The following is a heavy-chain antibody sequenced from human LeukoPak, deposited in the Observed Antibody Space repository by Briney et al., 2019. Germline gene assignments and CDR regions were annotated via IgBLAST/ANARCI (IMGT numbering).Heavy chain of an antibody. CDR2: ISSNGGST. J-gene: IGHJ6*02. D-gene: IGHD3-9*01. V-gene: IGHV3-64D*06. CDR3: VKGMEDYDILTGVLDV. Sequence: PGGSLRLSCSASGFTFSSYAMRWVRQAPGKGQEYVSAISSNGGSTYYADSVKGRFTISRDNSKNTLYLQMSSLRAEDTAVYYCVKGMEDYDILTGVLDVWGQGTTVTVSS. CDR1: GFTFSSYA.